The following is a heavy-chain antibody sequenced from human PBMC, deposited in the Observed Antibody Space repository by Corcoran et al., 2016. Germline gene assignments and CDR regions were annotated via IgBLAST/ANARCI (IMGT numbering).Heavy chain of an antibody. CDR3: AGKALAARPPMG. D-gene: IGHD6-6*01. CDR1: GFTFTNSA. Sequence: EVQKVESRADLVLQRRSLRLSCSPSGFTFTNSAMGWVRPTPRQRLEWVSGITSGGSSTYYAASVKGRFTISRDNSNNMLYREMNSLRAEDTAIYYCAGKALAARPPMGWGQGTLVTGSS. V-gene: IGHV3-23*04. CDR2: ITSGGSST. J-gene: IGHJ4*02.